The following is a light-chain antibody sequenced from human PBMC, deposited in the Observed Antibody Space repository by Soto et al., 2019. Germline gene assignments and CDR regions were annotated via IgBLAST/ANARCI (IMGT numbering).Light chain of an antibody. Sequence: QSALTQPASVSGSPGQSITISCTGTSSDVGSYNLVSWYQQHPGKAPKLMIYEGSKRPSGVSNRFSGSKSGNTASLTISGLQAEDAADYYCFSYSGSSTHVVFGGGTKLTVL. CDR3: FSYSGSSTHVV. CDR1: SSDVGSYNL. CDR2: EGS. V-gene: IGLV2-23*01. J-gene: IGLJ2*01.